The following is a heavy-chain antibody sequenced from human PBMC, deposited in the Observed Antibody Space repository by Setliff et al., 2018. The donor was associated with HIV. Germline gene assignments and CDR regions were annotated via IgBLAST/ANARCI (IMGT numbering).Heavy chain of an antibody. Sequence: ASVKVSCKASGYTFTSYYMHWVRRAPGQGLEWMGIINPSGGGTTYARKFQGRVTVTRDTSTTTVYMELSGLRSEDTAVYYCARATEAGTIDYWDQGTRVTVSS. CDR3: ARATEAGTIDY. CDR2: INPSGGGT. D-gene: IGHD1-1*01. V-gene: IGHV1-46*01. J-gene: IGHJ4*02. CDR1: GYTFTSYY.